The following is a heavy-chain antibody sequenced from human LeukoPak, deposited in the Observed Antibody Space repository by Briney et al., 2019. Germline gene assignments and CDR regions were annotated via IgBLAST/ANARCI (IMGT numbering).Heavy chain of an antibody. J-gene: IGHJ5*02. CDR2: INHSGST. CDR1: GGSFSGYY. CDR3: ARDGWFDP. V-gene: IGHV4-34*01. Sequence: SETLSLTCAVYGGSFSGYYRSWMRQPPGKGLEWIGEINHSGSTNYNPSLKSRVTISVDTSKNQFSLKLNSVTAADTAVYYCARDGWFDPWGQGTLVTVSS.